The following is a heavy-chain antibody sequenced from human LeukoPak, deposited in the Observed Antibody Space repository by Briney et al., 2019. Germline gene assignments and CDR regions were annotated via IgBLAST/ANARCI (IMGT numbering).Heavy chain of an antibody. CDR2: ISSSGADI. D-gene: IGHD5-24*01. CDR3: GKGDNNYYYDY. V-gene: IGHV3-23*01. CDR1: GFTFSNYA. J-gene: IGHJ4*02. Sequence: GGSLRLSCAASGFTFSNYAMNWVRQAPGKGLEWVSVISSSGADIFYADSVKGRFTISRDNSKNTLYLQMSSLRVEDTAVYYCGKGDNNYYYDYWGQGTLVTVSS.